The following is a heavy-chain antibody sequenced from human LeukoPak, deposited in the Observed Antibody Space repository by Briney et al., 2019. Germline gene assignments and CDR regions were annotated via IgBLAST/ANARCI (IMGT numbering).Heavy chain of an antibody. J-gene: IGHJ4*02. CDR2: ISACGHST. D-gene: IGHD3-22*01. CDR1: GFILDNFG. Sequence: GGSLRLCCAVSGFILDNFGMTWGRQAAGKGLEWVSRISACGHSTTYADSQKGRITISGDNSKKTLFLQVDSLRSEDTAVYYCASPPYYDGSRYWSGFDYWGQGTLVTVSS. CDR3: ASPPYYDGSRYWSGFDY. V-gene: IGHV3-23*01.